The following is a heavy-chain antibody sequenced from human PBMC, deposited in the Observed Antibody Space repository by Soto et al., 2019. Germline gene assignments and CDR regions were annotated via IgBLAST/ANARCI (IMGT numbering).Heavy chain of an antibody. J-gene: IGHJ6*02. Sequence: PSETLSLTCAVYGGSFSGYYWSWIRQPPGKGLEWIGEINHSGSTNYNPSLKSRVTISVDTSKNQFSLKLSSVTAADTAVYYCARGTNEYSSSPWVYYYYGMAVWGQGTTVTVSS. CDR2: INHSGST. D-gene: IGHD6-6*01. CDR3: ARGTNEYSSSPWVYYYYGMAV. CDR1: GGSFSGYY. V-gene: IGHV4-34*01.